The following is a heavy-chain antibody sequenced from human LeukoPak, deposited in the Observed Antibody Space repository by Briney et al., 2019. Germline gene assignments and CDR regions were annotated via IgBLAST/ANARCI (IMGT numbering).Heavy chain of an antibody. CDR3: AATHSNYAGNGFDP. CDR1: GFTVSSNY. Sequence: PGGSLRLSCAASGFTVSSNYMSWVRQAPGKGLEWVSVIYSGGSTYYADSVKGRFTISRDNSKNTLYLQMNSLRAEDTAVYYCAATHSNYAGNGFDPWGQGTLVTVSS. V-gene: IGHV3-53*01. D-gene: IGHD4-11*01. CDR2: IYSGGST. J-gene: IGHJ5*02.